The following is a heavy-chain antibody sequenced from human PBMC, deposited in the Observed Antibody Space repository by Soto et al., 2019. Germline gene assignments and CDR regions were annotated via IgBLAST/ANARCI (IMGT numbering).Heavy chain of an antibody. Sequence: PSETLSLTCTVSGGSVSSGSYYRRWIRQPPGKGLGWIGYIYYSGSTNYNPSLKSRVTISVDTSKKQFSLKLSSVTAADTAVYYCARGKIPYYYDSSGYLNAFDIWGQGTMVT. CDR2: IYYSGST. V-gene: IGHV4-61*01. J-gene: IGHJ3*02. D-gene: IGHD3-22*01. CDR1: GGSVSSGSYY. CDR3: ARGKIPYYYDSSGYLNAFDI.